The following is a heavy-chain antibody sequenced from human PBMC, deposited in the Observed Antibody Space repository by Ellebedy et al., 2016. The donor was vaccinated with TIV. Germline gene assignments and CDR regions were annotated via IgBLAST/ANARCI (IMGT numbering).Heavy chain of an antibody. CDR3: ASAPRGFFGIDV. Sequence: PGGSLRLSCAASGFTFSDYDMHWVSQATGEGLEWVSSIGAAGDPDYPGSVKGRFTISRENAQNSLYLQMNNLRAGDTAVYYCASAPRGFFGIDVWGQGTTVTVSS. CDR2: IGAAGDP. J-gene: IGHJ6*02. CDR1: GFTFSDYD. V-gene: IGHV3-13*05.